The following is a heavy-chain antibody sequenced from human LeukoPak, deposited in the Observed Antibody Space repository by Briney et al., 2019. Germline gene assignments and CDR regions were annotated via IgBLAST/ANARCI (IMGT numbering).Heavy chain of an antibody. CDR1: GGSISSYY. J-gene: IGHJ3*02. CDR3: AREKGTDAFDI. V-gene: IGHV4-59*01. D-gene: IGHD1-1*01. CDR2: IYYSGST. Sequence: SETLSLTCTASGGSISSYYWSWLRQPPGKGLEWIGYIYYSGSTNYNPSLKSRVTISVDTSKNQFSLKLSSVTAADTAVYYCAREKGTDAFDIWGQGTMVTVSS.